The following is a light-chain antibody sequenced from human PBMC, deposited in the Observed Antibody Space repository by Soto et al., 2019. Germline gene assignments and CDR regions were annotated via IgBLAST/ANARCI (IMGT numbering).Light chain of an antibody. Sequence: QSVLTQPASLSGAPGQRVTISCTGSISNIGAGYDVHWYQQRPGTAPKLLIFGNTNRPSGVPDRFSGSKSGTSASLAITGLQAEDEGDYYCQSYDSTLSARYVFRTGTKVTVL. CDR3: QSYDSTLSARYV. CDR1: ISNIGAGYD. J-gene: IGLJ1*01. CDR2: GNT. V-gene: IGLV1-40*01.